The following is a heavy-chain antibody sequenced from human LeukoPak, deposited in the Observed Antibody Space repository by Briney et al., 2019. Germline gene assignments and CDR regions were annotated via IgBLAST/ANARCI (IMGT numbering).Heavy chain of an antibody. V-gene: IGHV3-21*01. CDR2: ISPSSTYI. CDR1: GFTLSSHS. CDR3: ARNWNYASDY. D-gene: IGHD1-7*01. J-gene: IGHJ4*02. Sequence: KSGGSLRLSCAASGFTLSSHSMNWVRQAPGKGLEWVSTISPSSTYIYYADSVKGRFTISRDNSKNTLYLQMNSLRAEDTAVYYCARNWNYASDYWGQGTLVTVSS.